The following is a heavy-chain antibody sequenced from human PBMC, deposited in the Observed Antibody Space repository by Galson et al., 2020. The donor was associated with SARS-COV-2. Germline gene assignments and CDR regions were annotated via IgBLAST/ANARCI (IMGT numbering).Heavy chain of an antibody. CDR2: IRHDGSEK. Sequence: QLGESLKISCAASGFSFSNYGMYWVRQAPGKGLEWVGFIRHDGSEKHYADSVRGRFTISRDNSKNTLYLQVNSLRVEDTAVYYCATDNNWSFENWGQGTLVTVSS. CDR3: ATDNNWSFEN. D-gene: IGHD1-1*01. CDR1: GFSFSNYG. V-gene: IGHV3-30*02. J-gene: IGHJ4*02.